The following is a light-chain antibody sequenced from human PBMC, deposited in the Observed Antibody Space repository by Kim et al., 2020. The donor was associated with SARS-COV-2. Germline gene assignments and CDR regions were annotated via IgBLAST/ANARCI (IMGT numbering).Light chain of an antibody. CDR3: QQYDAYSLT. CDR2: RAS. CDR1: QSISSW. Sequence: ASVGDRVTITCRASQSISSWLAWYQQKPGKAPKLLIYRASSLESGVPSRFSGSGYGTEFTLTISDLQPDDFATYYCQQYDAYSLTFGGGTKVDIK. V-gene: IGKV1-5*03. J-gene: IGKJ4*01.